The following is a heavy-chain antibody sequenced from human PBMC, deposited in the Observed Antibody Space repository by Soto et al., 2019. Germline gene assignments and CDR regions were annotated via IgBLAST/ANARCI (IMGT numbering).Heavy chain of an antibody. J-gene: IGHJ4*02. V-gene: IGHV1-2*02. D-gene: IGHD6-19*01. CDR2: INPNSGGT. CDR1: GYTFTGYY. Sequence: ASVKVSCKASGYTFTGYYMHWVRQAPGQGLEWMGWINPNSGGTNYAQKFQGRVTMTRDTSISTAYMELSRLRSDDTAVYYCARESSSGWSYYFDYWGQGTLVTVS. CDR3: ARESSSGWSYYFDY.